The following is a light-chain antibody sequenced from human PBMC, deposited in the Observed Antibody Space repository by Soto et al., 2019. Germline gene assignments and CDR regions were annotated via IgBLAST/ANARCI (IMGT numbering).Light chain of an antibody. CDR3: QQYDNLPPL. CDR2: DAS. CDR1: QDISNY. V-gene: IGKV1-33*01. J-gene: IGKJ4*01. Sequence: DIQMTQSPSSLSASVGDRVTITCQASQDISNYLNWYQQKPGKAPKLLIYDASNLETGVPSRLSGSGSSTDFTFTISSLQPEDIATYYCQQYDNLPPLFGGGTKVEIK.